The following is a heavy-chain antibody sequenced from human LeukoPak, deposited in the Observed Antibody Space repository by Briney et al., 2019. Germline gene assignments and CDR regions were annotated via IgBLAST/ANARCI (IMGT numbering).Heavy chain of an antibody. V-gene: IGHV4-61*08. J-gene: IGHJ4*02. CDR3: ASTDYGDFRGPFDY. CDR2: IYYSGST. D-gene: IGHD4-17*01. CDR1: GGSISSGGYY. Sequence: SQTLSLTCTVSGGSISSGGYYWSWIRQPPGKGLEWIGYIYYSGSTNYNPSLKSRVTISVDTSKNQFSLKLSSVTAADTAVYYCASTDYGDFRGPFDYWGQGTLVTVSS.